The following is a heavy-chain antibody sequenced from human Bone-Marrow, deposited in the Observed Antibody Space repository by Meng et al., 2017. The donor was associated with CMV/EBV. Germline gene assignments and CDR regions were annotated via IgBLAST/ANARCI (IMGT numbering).Heavy chain of an antibody. D-gene: IGHD1-1*01. Sequence: GSLRLSCTVSGGSISSSSYYWGWIRQPPGKGLEWIGSIYYSGSTYYNPSLKSRVTISVDTSKNQFSLKLSSVTAADTAVYYCARSLEYWGQGTLVTVSS. J-gene: IGHJ4*02. CDR1: GGSISSSSYY. CDR3: ARSLEY. CDR2: IYYSGST. V-gene: IGHV4-39*07.